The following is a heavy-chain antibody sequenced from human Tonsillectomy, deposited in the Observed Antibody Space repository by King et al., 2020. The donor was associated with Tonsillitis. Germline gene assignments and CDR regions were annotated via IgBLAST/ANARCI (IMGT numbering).Heavy chain of an antibody. V-gene: IGHV5-51*01. D-gene: IGHD6-13*01. CDR1: GYSFTTYW. Sequence: VQLVQSGAEVKKPGESLKISCKGSGYSFTTYWICWVRQMPGKGLEWMGIIYPGDSDTRYSPSFQGQVTISADKSISTAYLLWRSLKASDTAMYYCARRPGMGRIGPAGAFDIWGQGTMVTVSS. CDR2: IYPGDSDT. CDR3: ARRPGMGRIGPAGAFDI. J-gene: IGHJ3*02.